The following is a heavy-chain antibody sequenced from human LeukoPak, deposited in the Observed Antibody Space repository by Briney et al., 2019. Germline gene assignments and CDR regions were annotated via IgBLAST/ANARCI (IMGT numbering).Heavy chain of an antibody. CDR2: INHSGSN. D-gene: IGHD3-10*01. Sequence: SETLSLTCAVSGGSFRGYYWSWIRQPPGKGLEWIGEINHSGSNNYNPSLKSQVTISEDTSKNQFSLKLNSVTAADTAVYYCARSNSGTYYSNWGQGTLVTVSS. V-gene: IGHV4-34*01. CDR1: GGSFRGYY. J-gene: IGHJ4*02. CDR3: ARSNSGTYYSN.